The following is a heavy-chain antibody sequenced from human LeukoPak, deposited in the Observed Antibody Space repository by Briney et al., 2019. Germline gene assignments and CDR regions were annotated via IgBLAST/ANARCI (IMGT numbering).Heavy chain of an antibody. J-gene: IGHJ6*03. CDR3: ARFRRNYDILTGYYTSYYMDV. Sequence: SETLSLTCTVSGGSISSYYWSWIRQPPGKGLEWLGYIYYSGSNNYNPSLKSRVTISVDTSKNQSSLKLSSVTAAGTAVYYCARFRRNYDILTGYYTSYYMDVWGKGTTVTVS. CDR1: GGSISSYY. D-gene: IGHD3-9*01. CDR2: IYYSGSN. V-gene: IGHV4-59*01.